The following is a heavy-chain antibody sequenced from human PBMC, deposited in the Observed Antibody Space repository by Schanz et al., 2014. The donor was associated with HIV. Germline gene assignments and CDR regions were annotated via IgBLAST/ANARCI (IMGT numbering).Heavy chain of an antibody. CDR2: MIPILDAP. Sequence: QVQLVQSGAELRKPGSSVKVSCKTSGDTFSSFGINWVRQAPGQGLEWMGGMIPILDAPNYAQKFQGRVFITADESTSTVNMELSSLRSGDTAVYYCAREPDVVVSQNHYYYYGMDVWGQGTTVTVSS. CDR3: AREPDVVVSQNHYYYYGMDV. V-gene: IGHV1-69*01. CDR1: GDTFSSFG. D-gene: IGHD2-21*01. J-gene: IGHJ6*02.